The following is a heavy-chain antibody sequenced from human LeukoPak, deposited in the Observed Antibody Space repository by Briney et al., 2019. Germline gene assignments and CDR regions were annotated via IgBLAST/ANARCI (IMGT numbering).Heavy chain of an antibody. J-gene: IGHJ4*02. CDR3: ARHYKTSYYEWFDF. CDR2: INWNGVST. V-gene: IGHV3-20*04. D-gene: IGHD3-3*01. CDR1: GFTFDNHG. Sequence: GGSLRLSCVASGFTFDNHGMSWVRQTPGKGLEWVSAINWNGVSTAYEDSVKGRFTIARDNDKNSLYLQMNSLRAEDTALYYCARHYKTSYYEWFDFWGQGTLVTVSS.